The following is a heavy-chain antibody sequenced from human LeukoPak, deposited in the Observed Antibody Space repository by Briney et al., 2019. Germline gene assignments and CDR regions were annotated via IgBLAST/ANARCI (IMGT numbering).Heavy chain of an antibody. J-gene: IGHJ4*02. D-gene: IGHD3-22*01. CDR2: IRYDGSNK. V-gene: IGHV3-30*02. CDR3: AKDAYYDSSGYDYNFDY. Sequence: GGSLRLSCAASGFTFSSYGMHWVRQAPGKGLEWVAFIRYDGSNKYYADSVKGRFTISRDNSKNTLYLQMNSLRAEDTAVYYCAKDAYYDSSGYDYNFDYWGQGTLVTVSS. CDR1: GFTFSSYG.